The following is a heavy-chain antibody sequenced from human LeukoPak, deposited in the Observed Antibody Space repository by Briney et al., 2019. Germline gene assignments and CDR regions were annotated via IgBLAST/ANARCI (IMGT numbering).Heavy chain of an antibody. CDR3: ARVAYCGGDCYHSEGRRNWYFDL. D-gene: IGHD2-21*02. J-gene: IGHJ2*01. CDR2: ISGSGKYI. CDR1: RFTFSDFS. Sequence: GGSLILSCAASRFTFSDFSMNWVRQAPGKGLEWVSSISGSGKYIYYADSVKGRFTISRDNAKNSLYLQMNSLRAEDTAVYYCARVAYCGGDCYHSEGRRNWYFDLWGRGTLVTVSS. V-gene: IGHV3-21*01.